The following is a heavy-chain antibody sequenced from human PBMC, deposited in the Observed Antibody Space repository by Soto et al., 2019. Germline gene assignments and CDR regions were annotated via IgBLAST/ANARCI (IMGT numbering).Heavy chain of an antibody. CDR1: GGTFSIYS. CDR3: ARDGRSNYYYYYGMDV. Sequence: SVKVSCKASGGTFSIYSISWVRQAPGQGLEWMGGIIPIFGTANYAQKFQGRVTITADESTSTAYMELSSLRSEDTAVYYCARDGRSNYYYYYGMDVWGQGTTVTVSS. CDR2: IIPIFGTA. V-gene: IGHV1-69*13. D-gene: IGHD4-4*01. J-gene: IGHJ6*02.